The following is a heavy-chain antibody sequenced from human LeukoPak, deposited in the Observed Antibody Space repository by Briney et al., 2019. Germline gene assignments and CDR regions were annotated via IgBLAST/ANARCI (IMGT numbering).Heavy chain of an antibody. D-gene: IGHD3-22*01. V-gene: IGHV4-59*10. CDR3: ASRAPYYYDSSGYYYRAFDI. J-gene: IGHJ3*02. CDR2: IYTSGST. CDR1: GGSFSGYY. Sequence: PPETLSLTCAVYGGSFSGYYWSWIRQPAGKGLEWIGRIYTSGSTNYNPSLKSRVTISVDTSKNQFSLKLSSVTAADTAVYYCASRAPYYYDSSGYYYRAFDIWGQGTMVTVSS.